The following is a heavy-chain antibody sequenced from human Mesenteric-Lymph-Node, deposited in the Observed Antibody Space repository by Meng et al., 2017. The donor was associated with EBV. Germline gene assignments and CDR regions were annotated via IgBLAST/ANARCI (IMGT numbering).Heavy chain of an antibody. CDR1: GGTFSSSG. CDR2: IIPVFGTT. CDR3: ARESLGNWFDP. Sequence: QVQLVQSGAEVKKSGSSVKVSCKASGGTFSSSGLSWVRQAPGQGLEWMGRIIPVFGTTNYAQKFQGRLTITADESTSTAYMELTRLRSEDTAVYYCARESLGNWFDPWGQGALVTVSP. V-gene: IGHV1-69*18. J-gene: IGHJ5*02. D-gene: IGHD7-27*01.